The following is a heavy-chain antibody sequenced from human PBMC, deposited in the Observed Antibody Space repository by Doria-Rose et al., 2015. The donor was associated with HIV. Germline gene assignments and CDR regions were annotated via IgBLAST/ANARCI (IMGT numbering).Heavy chain of an antibody. V-gene: IGHV2-26*01. J-gene: IGHJ4*02. CDR3: ARIKSSRWYHKYYFDF. Sequence: ESGPALVKPTETLTLTCTVSGVSLSSPGMGVSWIRQPPGKALEWPANIFSDDERSYQTSLKSRLTISRGTSKSQVVLTMTDMDPVDTATYYCARIKSSRWYHKYYFDFWGQGTLVIVSA. CDR2: IFSDDER. CDR1: GVSLSSPGMG. D-gene: IGHD6-13*01.